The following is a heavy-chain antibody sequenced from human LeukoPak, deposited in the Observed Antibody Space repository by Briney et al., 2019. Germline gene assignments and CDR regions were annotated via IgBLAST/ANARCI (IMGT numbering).Heavy chain of an antibody. D-gene: IGHD2-2*01. Sequence: GGSLRLSCAASGFTFDDYAMHWVRHAPGKGLEWVSGISWNSGSIGYADSVKGRFTISRDNAKNSLYLQMNSLRAEDTAVYYCAKDREGIVVADAFDIWGQGTMVTVSS. V-gene: IGHV3-9*01. CDR1: GFTFDDYA. CDR2: ISWNSGSI. J-gene: IGHJ3*02. CDR3: AKDREGIVVADAFDI.